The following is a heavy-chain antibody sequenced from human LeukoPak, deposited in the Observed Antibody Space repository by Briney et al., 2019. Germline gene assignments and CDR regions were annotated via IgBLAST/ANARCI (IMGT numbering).Heavy chain of an antibody. D-gene: IGHD1-26*01. CDR1: GFIFSYNE. CDR3: ATNPRPIGGDRGHFFDY. J-gene: IGHJ4*02. V-gene: IGHV3-48*03. CDR2: IGISGDRI. Sequence: GGSLRLSCVASGFIFSYNEMNWVRQAPGKGLEWISFIGISGDRIYYADSVEGRFTISRDDGKKSLFLQLSGLRAEDTAVYYCATNPRPIGGDRGHFFDYWGQGTLVNVSS.